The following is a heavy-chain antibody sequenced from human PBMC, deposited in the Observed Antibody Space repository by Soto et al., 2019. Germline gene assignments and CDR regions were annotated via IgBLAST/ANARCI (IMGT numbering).Heavy chain of an antibody. V-gene: IGHV4-34*01. CDR3: ARGYYGSGSKRRNYYYYYMDV. J-gene: IGHJ6*03. Sequence: SETLSLTCAVYGGSFSGYYWSWIRQPPGKGLEWIGEINHSGSTNYYPSPKSGVPISVDTSKNQFSLKLSSVTAADTAVYYCARGYYGSGSKRRNYYYYYMDVWGKGTTVTVSS. D-gene: IGHD3-10*01. CDR2: INHSGST. CDR1: GGSFSGYY.